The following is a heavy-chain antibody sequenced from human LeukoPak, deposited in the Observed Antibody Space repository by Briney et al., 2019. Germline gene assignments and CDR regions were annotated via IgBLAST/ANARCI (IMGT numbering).Heavy chain of an antibody. Sequence: PGGSLRLSCAASGFTFTRDSMNWVRQAPGKGLEWVSYISSSGSTIYYADSVKGRFTISRDNAKNSLYLQMNSLRDEDTAVYFCARDLRYSSGVFLDYWGQGTLVTVSS. V-gene: IGHV3-48*02. CDR3: ARDLRYSSGVFLDY. CDR1: GFTFTRDS. D-gene: IGHD5-18*01. CDR2: ISSSGSTI. J-gene: IGHJ4*02.